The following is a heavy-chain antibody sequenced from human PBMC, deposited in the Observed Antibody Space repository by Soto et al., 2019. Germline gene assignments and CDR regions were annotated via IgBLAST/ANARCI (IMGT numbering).Heavy chain of an antibody. D-gene: IGHD4-17*01. CDR2: ISGTGSSI. V-gene: IGHV3-48*02. Sequence: EVQLVESGGGLVQPGGSLRLSCAASGFSLRGYSMSWVRQAPGKGLEWVSYISGTGSSIYADSVKGRFTISRDNAKNSVYLQMNSLGDDDTAVYYCARGAGYGEDGDYWGQGPLVTVSS. CDR3: ARGAGYGEDGDY. CDR1: GFSLRGYS. J-gene: IGHJ4*02.